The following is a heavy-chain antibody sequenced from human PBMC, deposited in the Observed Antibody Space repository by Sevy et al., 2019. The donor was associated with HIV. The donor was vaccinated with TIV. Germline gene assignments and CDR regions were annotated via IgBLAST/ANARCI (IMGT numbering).Heavy chain of an antibody. V-gene: IGHV1-18*01. CDR3: ARDRKARYSSGWYGGY. D-gene: IGHD6-19*01. J-gene: IGHJ4*02. Sequence: ASVKVSCKASVYTFTSYGISWVGQAPGQGLEWMGWISAYNGNTNYAQKLQGRVTMTTDTSTSTAYMELRSLRSDDTAVYYCARDRKARYSSGWYGGYWGQGTLVTVSS. CDR1: VYTFTSYG. CDR2: ISAYNGNT.